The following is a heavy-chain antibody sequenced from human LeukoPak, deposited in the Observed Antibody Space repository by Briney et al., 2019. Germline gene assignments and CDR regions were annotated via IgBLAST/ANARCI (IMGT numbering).Heavy chain of an antibody. D-gene: IGHD7-27*01. CDR2: ICANDGNT. CDR1: GLTFRNYA. Sequence: GGSLRLSCAASGLTFRNYAMSWVRQAPGKGLEWVSVICANDGNTYYADAVKGWFTVTRDNSKNTLYLQMNSLRAEDTAVYYCAKDGGLWVSAHWGDSWGRGTLVTVSS. V-gene: IGHV3-23*01. CDR3: AKDGGLWVSAHWGDS. J-gene: IGHJ4*02.